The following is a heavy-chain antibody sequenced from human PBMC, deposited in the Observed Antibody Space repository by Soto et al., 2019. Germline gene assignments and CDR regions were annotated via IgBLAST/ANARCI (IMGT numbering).Heavy chain of an antibody. CDR3: ARERLKRGYSGLDYGDYPKGNWFDP. Sequence: QVQLQESGPGLVKPSQTLSLTCTVSGGSISSGGYYWSWIRQHPGKGLEWIGYIYYSGSTYYNPSLKSRVTISVDTSKNQFSLKLSSVTAADTAVYYCARERLKRGYSGLDYGDYPKGNWFDPWGQGTLVTVSS. D-gene: IGHD4-17*01. V-gene: IGHV4-31*03. CDR2: IYYSGST. J-gene: IGHJ5*02. CDR1: GGSISSGGYY.